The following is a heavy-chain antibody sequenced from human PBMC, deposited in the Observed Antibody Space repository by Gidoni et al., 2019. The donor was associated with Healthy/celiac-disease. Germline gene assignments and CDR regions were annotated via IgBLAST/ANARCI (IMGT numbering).Heavy chain of an antibody. Sequence: EVQLLESGGGLVQPGGSLRLSCAASGFTFSSYAMGWVRQAPGKGLGWVSAISGRGGRTYYADSVKGRFTISRDNSKNTLYLQMNSLRAEDTAVYYCAKVDTMVRGVISWGQGTLVTVSS. CDR3: AKVDTMVRGVIS. V-gene: IGHV3-23*01. J-gene: IGHJ4*02. CDR1: GFTFSSYA. D-gene: IGHD3-10*01. CDR2: ISGRGGRT.